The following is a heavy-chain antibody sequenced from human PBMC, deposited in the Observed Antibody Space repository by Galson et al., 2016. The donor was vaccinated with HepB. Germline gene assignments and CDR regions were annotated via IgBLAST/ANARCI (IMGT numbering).Heavy chain of an antibody. J-gene: IGHJ3*02. CDR3: VRGPPEGWGGSTCYLGACDS. Sequence: LSLTCTVSGGSITNGVYYWSWIRQPPGKGLEWIGYMYNTGNTYYNPSLESRMRISLDTSKNQYSLRLTSVTAADTAVYYSVRGPPEGWGGSTCYLGACDSWGRETMLTVAS. CDR1: GGSITNGVYY. V-gene: IGHV4-30-4*01. CDR2: MYNTGNT. D-gene: IGHD2-21*01.